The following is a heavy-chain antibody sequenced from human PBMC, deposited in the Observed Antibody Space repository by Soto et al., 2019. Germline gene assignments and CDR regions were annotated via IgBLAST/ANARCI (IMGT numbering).Heavy chain of an antibody. CDR3: ARDHINTDYYGSGIPAPYYYYGMDV. CDR1: GGSISSGDYY. D-gene: IGHD3-10*01. Sequence: PSETLSLTCTVSGGSISSGDYYWSWIRQPPGKGLEWIGYIYYSGSTYYNPSLKSRVTISVDTSKNQFSLKLSSVTAADTAVYYCARDHINTDYYGSGIPAPYYYYGMDVWGQGTTVTVSS. J-gene: IGHJ6*02. CDR2: IYYSGST. V-gene: IGHV4-30-4*01.